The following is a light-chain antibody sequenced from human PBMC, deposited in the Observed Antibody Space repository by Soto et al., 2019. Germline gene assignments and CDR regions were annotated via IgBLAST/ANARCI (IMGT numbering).Light chain of an antibody. CDR1: QSISSW. CDR2: DAS. CDR3: QQYDNYKPLT. Sequence: DIQMTQSPSTLSASVGDRVTITCRASQSISSWLAWYQQKPGKAPKLLIFDASSLESGTPSRFSGRRSGTQFTLTIDGLQPDDFATYFCQQYDNYKPLTFGGGTKADIK. J-gene: IGKJ4*01. V-gene: IGKV1-5*01.